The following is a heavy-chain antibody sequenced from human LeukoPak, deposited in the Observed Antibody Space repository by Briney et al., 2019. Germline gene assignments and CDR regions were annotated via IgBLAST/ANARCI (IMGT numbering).Heavy chain of an antibody. V-gene: IGHV1-18*01. D-gene: IGHD3-10*01. J-gene: IGHJ5*02. Sequence: ASVKVSCKASGYTFTSYGISWVRQAPGQGLEWMGWISAYNGNTNYAQKFQGRVTMTRDTSISTAYMELSRLRSDDTAVYYCARDHFGSCQFDPWGQGTLVTVSS. CDR1: GYTFTSYG. CDR2: ISAYNGNT. CDR3: ARDHFGSCQFDP.